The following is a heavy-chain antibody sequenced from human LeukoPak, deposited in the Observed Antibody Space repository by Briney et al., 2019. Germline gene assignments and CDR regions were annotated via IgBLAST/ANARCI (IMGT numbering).Heavy chain of an antibody. CDR1: GFTFSTYS. Sequence: GGSLRLSCAASGFTFSTYSMNWVRQAPGKGLEWVSYISSSSSYIYYADSVKGRFTISRDNAKNSLYLQVNSLRAEDTAVYYCASVSPIDYWGQGTLVTVSS. CDR3: ASVSPIDY. J-gene: IGHJ4*02. CDR2: ISSSSSYI. D-gene: IGHD2-8*01. V-gene: IGHV3-21*01.